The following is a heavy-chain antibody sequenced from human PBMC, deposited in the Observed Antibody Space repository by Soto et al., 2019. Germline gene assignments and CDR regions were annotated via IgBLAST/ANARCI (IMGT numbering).Heavy chain of an antibody. J-gene: IGHJ6*02. Sequence: QTGGSLRLSCAASGFTFSSYAMSWVRQAPGKGLEWVSAISGSGGSTYYADSVKGRFTISRDNSKNTLYLQMNSLRAEDTAVYYCAKVRAVTKLFYYYGMDVWGQGTTVTVSS. D-gene: IGHD4-17*01. CDR1: GFTFSSYA. CDR3: AKVRAVTKLFYYYGMDV. V-gene: IGHV3-23*01. CDR2: ISGSGGST.